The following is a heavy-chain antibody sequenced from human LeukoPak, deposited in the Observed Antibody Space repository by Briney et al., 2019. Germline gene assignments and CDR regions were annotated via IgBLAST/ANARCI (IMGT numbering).Heavy chain of an antibody. CDR2: VSSSGDKT. CDR1: GFTFNNYA. V-gene: IGHV3-23*01. CDR3: ANYGRHFAS. J-gene: IGHJ4*02. Sequence: PGGSPRLSCAASGFTFNNYAMSWVRQAPGKGLEWVSLVSSSGDKTYYPESVKGRFTISRDNSKNMLYLQMNSLRAEDTAVYYCANYGRHFASWGQGTLVTVSP. D-gene: IGHD4-17*01.